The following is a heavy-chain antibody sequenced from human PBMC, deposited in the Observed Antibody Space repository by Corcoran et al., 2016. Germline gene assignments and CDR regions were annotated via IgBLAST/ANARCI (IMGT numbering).Heavy chain of an antibody. CDR1: GYTFTSYG. Sequence: QVQLVQSGAEVKKPGASVKVSCKASGYTFTSYGISWVRQAPGQGLELMGWISAYNGNTNYAQKLQGRVTMTTDTSTSTAYMELRSLRSDDTAVYDCARVGGGCWSGGSCYGWFDPWGQGTLVTVSS. CDR2: ISAYNGNT. D-gene: IGHD2-15*01. J-gene: IGHJ5*02. CDR3: ARVGGGCWSGGSCYGWFDP. V-gene: IGHV1-18*01.